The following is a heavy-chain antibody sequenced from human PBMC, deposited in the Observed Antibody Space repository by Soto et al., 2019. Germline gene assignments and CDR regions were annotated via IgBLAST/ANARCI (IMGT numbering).Heavy chain of an antibody. D-gene: IGHD2-15*01. CDR2: IIPILGIA. J-gene: IGHJ3*02. CDR3: ARPLGGVVAATGWAFDI. Sequence: QVQLVQSGAEVKKPGSSVKVSCKASGGTFSSYTISWVRQAPGQGLEWMGRIIPILGIANYAQKFQGRVTITAAKSTSTAYMELSSLRSEDTAVYYCARPLGGVVAATGWAFDIWGHGTMVTVSS. CDR1: GGTFSSYT. V-gene: IGHV1-69*02.